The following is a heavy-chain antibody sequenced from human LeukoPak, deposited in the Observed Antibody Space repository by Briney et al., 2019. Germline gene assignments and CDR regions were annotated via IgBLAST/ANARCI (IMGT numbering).Heavy chain of an antibody. CDR2: IYTSGST. V-gene: IGHV4-61*02. D-gene: IGHD3-10*01. Sequence: SETLSLTCTVSGGSISSGSYYGSWIRQPAGKGLEWIGRIYTSGSTNYNPSLKSRVTISVDTSKNQFSLKLSSVTAADTAVYYCARDSYGSGRGYYYYYMDVWGKGTTVTISS. CDR1: GGSISSGSYY. CDR3: ARDSYGSGRGYYYYYMDV. J-gene: IGHJ6*03.